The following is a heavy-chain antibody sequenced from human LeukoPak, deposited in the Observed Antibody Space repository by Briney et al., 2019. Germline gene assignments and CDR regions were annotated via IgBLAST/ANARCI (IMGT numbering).Heavy chain of an antibody. CDR3: AKVIAAAGPRNYGMDV. V-gene: IGHV3-23*01. D-gene: IGHD6-13*01. Sequence: GGSLRLSCAASGFTFNLYAMNWVRQAPGKGLEWVSSINGAGNSSYYADSLRGRFTVSRDNSKNTLYLQMNSLRAEDTAVYYCAKVIAAAGPRNYGMDVWGQGTTVTVSS. J-gene: IGHJ6*02. CDR2: INGAGNSS. CDR1: GFTFNLYA.